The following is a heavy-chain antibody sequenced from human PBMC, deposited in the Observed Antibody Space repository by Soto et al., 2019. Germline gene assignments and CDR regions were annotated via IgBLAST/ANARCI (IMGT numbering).Heavy chain of an antibody. Sequence: PGESLKISCKGSGYSFTSYWIGWVRQMPGKGLEWMGIIYPGDSDTRYSPSFQGQVTISADKSISTAYLQWSSPKASDTAMYYCARRRRSSIPYYYYGMDVWGQGTTVTVSS. CDR1: GYSFTSYW. CDR3: ARRRRSSIPYYYYGMDV. D-gene: IGHD6-13*01. V-gene: IGHV5-51*01. J-gene: IGHJ6*02. CDR2: IYPGDSDT.